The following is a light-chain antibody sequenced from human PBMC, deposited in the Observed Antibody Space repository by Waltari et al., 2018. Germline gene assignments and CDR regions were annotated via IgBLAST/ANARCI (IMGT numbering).Light chain of an antibody. CDR2: GKN. CDR1: SHRINV. J-gene: IGLJ1*01. CDR3: NCRDTSGKGV. V-gene: IGLV3-19*01. Sequence: SSEPTQDPSVSVALGQTVRMQCPGDSHRINVATWYQQKPGQAPGLVLYGKNKRPSVFPYRFSGSTLGSTSSLTITGAQADDEADYHCNCRDTSGKGVFGSGTTVTVL.